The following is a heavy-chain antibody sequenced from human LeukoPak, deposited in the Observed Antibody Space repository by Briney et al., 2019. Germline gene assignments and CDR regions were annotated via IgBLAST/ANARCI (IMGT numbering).Heavy chain of an antibody. CDR1: GGSISSGSYY. Sequence: SETLSLTCTVSGGSISSGSYYWSWIRQPAGKGLEWIGRIYTSGSTNYNPSLKSRVTISVDTSKNQFSLKLSSVTAADTAVYYCARGMEPYYYMDVWGKGTTVTVSS. V-gene: IGHV4-61*02. CDR2: IYTSGST. J-gene: IGHJ6*03. CDR3: ARGMEPYYYMDV. D-gene: IGHD1-26*01.